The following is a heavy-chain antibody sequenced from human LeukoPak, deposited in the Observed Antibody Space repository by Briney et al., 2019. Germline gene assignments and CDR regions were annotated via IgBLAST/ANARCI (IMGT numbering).Heavy chain of an antibody. CDR1: GFTFSDYY. Sequence: GGSLRLSCAASGFTFSDYYVGWIRQAPGKGLEGCSYISGSGSTTYYADSVTGRFTISRDNAKNSLYLQMNSLRAEDTAVYYCAREPSYWGQGTLVTVSS. J-gene: IGHJ4*02. V-gene: IGHV3-11*01. CDR3: AREPSY. CDR2: ISGSGSTT.